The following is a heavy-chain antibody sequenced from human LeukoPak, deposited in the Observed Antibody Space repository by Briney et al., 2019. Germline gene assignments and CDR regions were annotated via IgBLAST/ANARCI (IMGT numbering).Heavy chain of an antibody. CDR2: IYYSGST. CDR1: GGSISSGDYY. CDR3: ARDRKDYDYVRGSFHGMDV. Sequence: PSQTLSLTCTVSGGSISSGDYYWSWIRQHPGKGLEWIGYIYYSGSTYYNPSLKSRVTISVDTSKNQFSLMLSSVTAADTAVYYCARDRKDYDYVRGSFHGMDVWGQGTTVTVSS. D-gene: IGHD3-16*01. J-gene: IGHJ6*02. V-gene: IGHV4-31*03.